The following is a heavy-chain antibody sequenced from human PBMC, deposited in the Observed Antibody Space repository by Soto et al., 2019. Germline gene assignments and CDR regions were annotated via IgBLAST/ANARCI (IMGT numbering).Heavy chain of an antibody. CDR2: IYYSGST. CDR1: GGSISSYY. Sequence: PSETLSLTCTVSGGSISSYYWSWIRQPPGKGLEWIGYIYYSGSTNYNPSLKSRVTISVDTSKNQFSLKLSSVTAADTAVYYCARSNSGYYYGRFYYFDYWGQGTLVTVSS. CDR3: ARSNSGYYYGRFYYFDY. J-gene: IGHJ4*02. D-gene: IGHD3-22*01. V-gene: IGHV4-59*01.